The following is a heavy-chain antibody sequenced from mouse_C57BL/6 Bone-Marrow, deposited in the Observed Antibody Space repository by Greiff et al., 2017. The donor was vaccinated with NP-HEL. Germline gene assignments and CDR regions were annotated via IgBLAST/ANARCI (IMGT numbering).Heavy chain of an antibody. CDR2: IYPGDGDT. D-gene: IGHD1-1*01. V-gene: IGHV1-82*01. Sequence: QVQLQQSGPELVKPGALVKISCKASGYAFSSSWMNWVKQRPGKGLEWIGRIYPGDGDTNYNGKFKGKATLTADKSSSTAYMQLSSLTSEDSAVYFCARSGGLLRWGGQGTLVTVSA. J-gene: IGHJ3*01. CDR1: GYAFSSSW. CDR3: ARSGGLLRW.